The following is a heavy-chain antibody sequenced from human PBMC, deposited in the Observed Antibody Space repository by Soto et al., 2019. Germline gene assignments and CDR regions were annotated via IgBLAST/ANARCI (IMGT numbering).Heavy chain of an antibody. Sequence: GGSLRLSCAASGFTFSNAWMSWVRQAPGKGLEWVGRIKSKTDGGTTDYAAPVKGRFTISRDDSKNTLYLQMNSLKTEDTAVYYCTTGQKAAAGNYYYYYYMDVWGKGTTVTVSS. CDR2: IKSKTDGGTT. D-gene: IGHD6-13*01. CDR3: TTGQKAAAGNYYYYYYMDV. CDR1: GFTFSNAW. V-gene: IGHV3-15*01. J-gene: IGHJ6*03.